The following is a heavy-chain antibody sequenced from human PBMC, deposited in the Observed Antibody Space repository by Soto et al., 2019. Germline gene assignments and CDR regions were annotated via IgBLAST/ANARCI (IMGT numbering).Heavy chain of an antibody. Sequence: SETLSLTXAVYGGSFSGYYWSWIRQPPGKGLEWIGEINHSGSTNYNPSLKSRVTISVDTSKNQFSLKLSSVTAADTAVYYCARYYRSSGYDFRLSYYYYGMDVWGQGTTVTVSS. CDR1: GGSFSGYY. J-gene: IGHJ6*02. CDR3: ARYYRSSGYDFRLSYYYYGMDV. V-gene: IGHV4-34*01. D-gene: IGHD5-12*01. CDR2: INHSGST.